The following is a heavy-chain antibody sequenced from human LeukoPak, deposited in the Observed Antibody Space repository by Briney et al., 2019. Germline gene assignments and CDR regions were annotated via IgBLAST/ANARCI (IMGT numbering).Heavy chain of an antibody. CDR2: ISNSGST. D-gene: IGHD2-15*01. CDR1: GGSISSHY. V-gene: IGHV4-59*11. CDR3: GRDALVGYFSYYYMDV. Sequence: PSETLSLTCTVSGGSISSHYWTWIRQSPVKGLEWVGDISNSGSTSYNPSLKSRVTISIDTSKNQFSLKLSSVTAADTAVYYCGRDALVGYFSYYYMDVWGKGTTVTVSS. J-gene: IGHJ6*03.